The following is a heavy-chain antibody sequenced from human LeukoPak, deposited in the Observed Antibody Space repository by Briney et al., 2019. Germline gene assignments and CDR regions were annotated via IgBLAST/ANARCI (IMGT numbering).Heavy chain of an antibody. CDR2: ISAYNGNT. J-gene: IGHJ4*02. Sequence: LRASVKVSCKASGYTFISYGISWVRQAPGQGLEWMGWISAYNGNTNYAQKLQGRVTMTTDTSTSTAYMELRSLRSDDTAVYYCARGAFMITFGGVIAPGGIDYWGQGTLVTVSS. CDR1: GYTFISYG. D-gene: IGHD3-16*02. CDR3: ARGAFMITFGGVIAPGGIDY. V-gene: IGHV1-18*01.